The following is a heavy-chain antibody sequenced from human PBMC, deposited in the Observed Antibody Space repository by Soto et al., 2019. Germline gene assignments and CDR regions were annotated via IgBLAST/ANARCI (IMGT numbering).Heavy chain of an antibody. Sequence: QVQLQESGPGLVKPSQTLSLTCTVSGGSISSGGYYWSWIRQHPGKGLEWIGYIYYSGSTYYNPSLKSRVSISVDTSKNQFSLKLSSVTAADTAVYYCARVPHGDSRLWFDPWGQGTLVTVSS. V-gene: IGHV4-31*03. CDR2: IYYSGST. D-gene: IGHD4-17*01. J-gene: IGHJ5*02. CDR1: GGSISSGGYY. CDR3: ARVPHGDSRLWFDP.